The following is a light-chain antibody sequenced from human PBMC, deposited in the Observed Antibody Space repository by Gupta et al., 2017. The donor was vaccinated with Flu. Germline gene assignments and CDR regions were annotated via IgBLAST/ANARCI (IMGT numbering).Light chain of an antibody. Sequence: GDRVTITCRASQDIGNYLAWYQQKVGRAPKLLIYGASTLQSGVPSRFSGSGSGTEFTLTSGSLQPEDFATYYCQKLNAYPITFGQGTRLEIK. V-gene: IGKV1-9*01. J-gene: IGKJ5*01. CDR2: GAS. CDR3: QKLNAYPIT. CDR1: QDIGNY.